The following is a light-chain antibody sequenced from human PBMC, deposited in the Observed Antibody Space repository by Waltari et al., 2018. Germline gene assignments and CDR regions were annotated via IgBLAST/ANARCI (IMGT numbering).Light chain of an antibody. V-gene: IGKV3-20*01. J-gene: IGKJ3*01. CDR3: QQYSSSPLT. CDR1: QRVDRNY. Sequence: EIVLTQSPGALSLSPGERVTLSCRASQRVDRNYLAWYQQKPGQAPRLVIYGSLSRATGVPDRFSGSGSGTDFTLTINRLEPEDFGVYYCQQYSSSPLTFGPGTTVDIK. CDR2: GSL.